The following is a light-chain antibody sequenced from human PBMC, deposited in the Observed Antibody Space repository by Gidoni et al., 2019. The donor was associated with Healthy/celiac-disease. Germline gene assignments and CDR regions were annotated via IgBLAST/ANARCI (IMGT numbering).Light chain of an antibody. Sequence: DIQMIQSPSSLSASVGDRVTITCRASQSISSYLHWYQQKPGKAPKLLIYAASSLQSGVPSRFSGSGSGTDFTLTISSLQPEDFATYYCQQSYSSPFTFGPGTKVDIK. V-gene: IGKV1-39*01. CDR2: AAS. CDR1: QSISSY. J-gene: IGKJ3*01. CDR3: QQSYSSPFT.